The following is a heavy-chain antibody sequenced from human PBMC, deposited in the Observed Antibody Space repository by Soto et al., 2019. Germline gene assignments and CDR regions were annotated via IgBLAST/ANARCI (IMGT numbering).Heavy chain of an antibody. CDR3: SGRLVEQTSKANDFWSGYYTTNWFDP. CDR1: GGSISSSSYY. D-gene: IGHD3-3*01. J-gene: IGHJ5*02. Sequence: QLQLQESGPGLVKPSETLSLTCTVSGGSISSSSYYWGWIRQPPGKGLEWIGSIYYSGSTYYNPSRKSRATIAVDTAKNQCSLKLSSVTAADTAVYYCSGRLVEQTSKANDFWSGYYTTNWFDPWGQGTLVTVSS. V-gene: IGHV4-39*01. CDR2: IYYSGST.